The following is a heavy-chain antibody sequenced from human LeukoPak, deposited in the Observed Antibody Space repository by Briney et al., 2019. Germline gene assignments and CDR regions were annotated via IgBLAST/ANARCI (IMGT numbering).Heavy chain of an antibody. V-gene: IGHV3-23*01. CDR3: AKRRQYSSTHSHFDY. J-gene: IGHJ4*02. CDR2: ITSSGGNT. D-gene: IGHD6-13*01. CDR1: GFTFSSYV. Sequence: PGGSLRLSCAASGFTFSSYVMSWVRQAPGKGLEWVSTITSSGGNTYYADSVKGRFTISRDNFKNTLYLHMDSLRVEDTALYYCAKRRQYSSTHSHFDYWGQGTLITVSS.